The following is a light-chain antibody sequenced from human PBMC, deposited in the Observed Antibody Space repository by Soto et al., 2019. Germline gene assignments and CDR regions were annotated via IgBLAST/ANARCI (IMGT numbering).Light chain of an antibody. CDR1: QSVSGY. V-gene: IGKV3-15*01. Sequence: DIVMTQSPATLSLSPGERATLSCGASQSVSGYLAWYQQKPGQAPRLLIYSASARATGVPPRFSGSGSWTEFTLTISSLKYEDFAVYFCQQYNNWTPTFGQGTKVDIK. CDR3: QQYNNWTPT. CDR2: SAS. J-gene: IGKJ1*01.